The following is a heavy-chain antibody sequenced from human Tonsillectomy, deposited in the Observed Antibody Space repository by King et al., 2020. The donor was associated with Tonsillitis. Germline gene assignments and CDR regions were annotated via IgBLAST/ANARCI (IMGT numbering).Heavy chain of an antibody. CDR3: AKGRGQRLGGCAFDI. CDR1: GFTFDTYA. J-gene: IGHJ3*02. Sequence: VQLVESGGGLVQPGGSVRLSCAASGFTFDTYAMTWVRQAPGKGLDWVSSISASGVTTYYAGSVKGRFTISRDNSKNTFFLQMNSLRADDTAVYYCAKGRGQRLGGCAFDIWGQGTLVTVSS. D-gene: IGHD3-3*01. V-gene: IGHV3-23*04. CDR2: ISASGVTT.